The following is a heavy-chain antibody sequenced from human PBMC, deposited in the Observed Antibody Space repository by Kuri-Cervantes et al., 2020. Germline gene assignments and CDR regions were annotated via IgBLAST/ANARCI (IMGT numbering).Heavy chain of an antibody. Sequence: GSLRLSCTVSGGSISSSNYCWGWIRQPPGKGLEWIGNIYYYGSTYYNPSLKSRVTISVDTSKNQFSLKLSSVTAADTAVYYCARVAYSYYYDSSGYLPFDYWGQGTLVTVSS. CDR3: ARVAYSYYYDSSGYLPFDY. D-gene: IGHD3-22*01. CDR1: GGSISSSNYC. V-gene: IGHV4-39*07. J-gene: IGHJ4*02. CDR2: IYYYGST.